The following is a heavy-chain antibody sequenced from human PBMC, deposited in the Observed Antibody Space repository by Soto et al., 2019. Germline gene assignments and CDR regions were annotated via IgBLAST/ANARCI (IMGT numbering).Heavy chain of an antibody. Sequence: GGSLRLSCAVSGFNFSSYGMHWVRQAPGKGLEWVSSISSSSSYIYYAGSVKGRFTISRDNAKNSLYLQMNSLRAEDTAVYYCASSFLSYPDYWGQGTLVTVPQ. V-gene: IGHV3-21*01. CDR2: ISSSSSYI. J-gene: IGHJ4*02. CDR1: GFNFSSYG. D-gene: IGHD3-16*02. CDR3: ASSFLSYPDY.